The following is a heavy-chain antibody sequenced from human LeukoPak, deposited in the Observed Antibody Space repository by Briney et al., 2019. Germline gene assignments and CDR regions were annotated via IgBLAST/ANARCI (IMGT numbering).Heavy chain of an antibody. CDR1: GFMFTNCV. CDR3: AKGDFDFWTGYPDYYYNGLNV. D-gene: IGHD3/OR15-3a*01. J-gene: IGHJ6*02. V-gene: IGHV3-23*01. Sequence: QSGGSLRLSCAASGFMFTNCVMTWVRRAPGKGLEWVSGISRTGTDTYYGDSVKGRFTISRDNSKNTLYLQMTGLRAEDTAVYYCAKGDFDFWTGYPDYYYNGLNVWGQGTTVTVSS. CDR2: ISRTGTDT.